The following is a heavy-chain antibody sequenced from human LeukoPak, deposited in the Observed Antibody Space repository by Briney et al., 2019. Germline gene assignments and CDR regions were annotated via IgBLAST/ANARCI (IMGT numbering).Heavy chain of an antibody. D-gene: IGHD7-27*01. CDR1: GGSISSSSYY. V-gene: IGHV4-39*07. J-gene: IGHJ4*02. CDR2: IYYSGST. Sequence: SETLSLTCTVSGGSISSSSYYWGWIRQPPGKGLEWIGSIYYSGSTYYSPSLKSRVTISVDTSKNQFSLKLSSVTAADTAVYYCARRIVGTNWGEYYFDYWGQGTLVTVSS. CDR3: ARRIVGTNWGEYYFDY.